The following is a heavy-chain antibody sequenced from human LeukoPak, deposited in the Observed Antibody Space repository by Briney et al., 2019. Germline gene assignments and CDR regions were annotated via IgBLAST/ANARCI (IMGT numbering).Heavy chain of an antibody. V-gene: IGHV3-23*01. CDR1: GFTFSSYA. CDR2: ISGSGGST. J-gene: IGHJ4*02. Sequence: SGGSLRLSCTASGFTFSSYAMSWVRQAPGKGLEWVSAISGSGGSTYSADSVKGRFTISRDNSKNTLYLQMNSLGAEDSAVYYCAKDGESGGYPDYWGQGTLVTVSS. D-gene: IGHD1-26*01. CDR3: AKDGESGGYPDY.